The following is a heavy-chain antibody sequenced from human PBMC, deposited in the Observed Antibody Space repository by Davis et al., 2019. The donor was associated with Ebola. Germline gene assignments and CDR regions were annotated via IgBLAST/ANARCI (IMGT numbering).Heavy chain of an antibody. J-gene: IGHJ3*02. CDR1: AGFSSGYY. Sequence: GSLRLSCAVYAGFSSGYYWCWIRQPPGKGLEWIGEINHSGSTNYNPSLKSRVTISVDTSKNQFSLKLSSVTAADTADYYCARGELLDIWGQGTMVTVSS. CDR3: ARGELLDI. V-gene: IGHV4-34*01. CDR2: INHSGST. D-gene: IGHD3-10*01.